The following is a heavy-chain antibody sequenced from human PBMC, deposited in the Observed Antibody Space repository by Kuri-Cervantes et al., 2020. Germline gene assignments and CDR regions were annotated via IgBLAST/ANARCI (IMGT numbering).Heavy chain of an antibody. CDR1: GFTFNNYW. CDR2: IKEDGNET. Sequence: ETLSLTCAASGFTFNNYWMTWVRQAPGRGMEWVANIKEDGNETSYVGSVKGRFTISRDNAKNSLYLQMDSLRAEDTAVYYCARAPKAEYWGQGTLVTVSS. J-gene: IGHJ4*02. V-gene: IGHV3-7*01. D-gene: IGHD6-25*01. CDR3: ARAPKAEY.